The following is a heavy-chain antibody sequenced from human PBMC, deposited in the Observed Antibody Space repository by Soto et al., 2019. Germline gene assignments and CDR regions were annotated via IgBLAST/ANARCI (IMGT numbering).Heavy chain of an antibody. CDR1: GGSVSSYY. J-gene: IGHJ4*02. CDR2: IYYSGST. CDR3: ARCGGDCYSVDY. Sequence: SETLSLTCTVSGGSVSSYYWSWIRQPPGKGLQWIGYIYYSGSTNYNPSLKSRVTISVDTSKNQFSLKLSSVTAADTAVYYCARCGGDCYSVDYWGQGTLVTVSS. V-gene: IGHV4-59*02. D-gene: IGHD2-21*02.